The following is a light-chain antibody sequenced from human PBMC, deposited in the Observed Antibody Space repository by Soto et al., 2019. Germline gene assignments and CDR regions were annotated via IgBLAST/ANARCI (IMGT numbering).Light chain of an antibody. CDR2: GAS. Sequence: SAVCVAAEERSTLSCRASQSVSSNLAWYQQKPGQAPRLLIYGASSRATGVPARFSCSGSGTDFALSMRCLDPADPLTYSSKLTSRPPLTLAGGTKVDIK. V-gene: IGKV3-11*01. J-gene: IGKJ4*01. CDR1: QSVSSN. CDR3: KLTSRPPLT.